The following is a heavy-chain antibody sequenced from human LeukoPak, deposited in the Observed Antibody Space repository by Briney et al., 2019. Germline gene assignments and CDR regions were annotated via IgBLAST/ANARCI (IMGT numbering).Heavy chain of an antibody. CDR3: AKVGSVTMIVVAAASLDY. CDR2: ISGSGGST. Sequence: PGGSLRLSCAASEFTSELTFSSYVMSWVRQAPGKGLEWVSAISGSGGSTYYADSVKGRFTISRDNSKNTLYLQMNSLRAEDTAVYYCAKVGSVTMIVVAAASLDYWGQGTLVTVSS. V-gene: IGHV3-23*01. D-gene: IGHD3-22*01. J-gene: IGHJ4*02. CDR1: EFTSELTFSSYV.